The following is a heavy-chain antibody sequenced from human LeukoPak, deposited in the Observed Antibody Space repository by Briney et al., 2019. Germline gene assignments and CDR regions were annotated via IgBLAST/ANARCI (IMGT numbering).Heavy chain of an antibody. CDR3: AKGTLGSCAGARCYPFDH. Sequence: PGGSLRLSCGASGFTFSSYAMNWVRQAPGKEMEWVSSITGNTGNTYVAEPVKGRFPISRDNSRNTLYLQMNPLRAEDTALYYCAKGTLGSCAGARCYPFDHWGQGALVTVSS. V-gene: IGHV3-23*01. CDR2: ITGNTGNT. CDR1: GFTFSSYA. D-gene: IGHD2-8*02. J-gene: IGHJ4*02.